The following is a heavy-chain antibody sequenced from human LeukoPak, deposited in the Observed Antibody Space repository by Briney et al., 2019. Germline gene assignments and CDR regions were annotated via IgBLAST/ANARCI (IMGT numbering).Heavy chain of an antibody. Sequence: GGSLRLSCAASGFTFSSYWMNWVRQAPGKGLEGVANINQVGSEKYYVDSVKGRFTISRDNAKNSLYLQMLSLRAEDTAVYYCARFGYNYGMDVWGQGTTVTVSS. J-gene: IGHJ6*02. V-gene: IGHV3-7*05. D-gene: IGHD2-2*02. CDR3: ARFGYNYGMDV. CDR1: GFTFSSYW. CDR2: INQVGSEK.